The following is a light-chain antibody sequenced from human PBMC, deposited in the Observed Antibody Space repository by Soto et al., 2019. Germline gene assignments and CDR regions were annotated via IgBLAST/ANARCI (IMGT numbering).Light chain of an antibody. J-gene: IGKJ4*01. Sequence: DIQMTQSPSSLSASVGDRVTITCRASQSISSYLNWYQQKPGKAPKLLIYDASSLESGVPSRFSGSGSGTEFTLTISSLQPEDFATYSCQQLNSYPLTFGGGTKVDIK. CDR1: QSISSY. CDR2: DAS. CDR3: QQLNSYPLT. V-gene: IGKV1-9*01.